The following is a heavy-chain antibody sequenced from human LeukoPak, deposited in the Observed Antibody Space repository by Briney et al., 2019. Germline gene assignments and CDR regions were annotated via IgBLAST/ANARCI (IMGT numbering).Heavy chain of an antibody. Sequence: PSGTLSLTCAISGGSISSSNWWSWVRQPPGKGLEWIGEIYHSGSTNYNPSLKSRVTISVDKSKNQFSLKLSSVTAADTAVYYCARLPGLATTYYFDYWGQGTLVTVSS. V-gene: IGHV4-4*02. D-gene: IGHD3/OR15-3a*01. CDR1: GGSISSSNW. CDR3: ARLPGLATTYYFDY. CDR2: IYHSGST. J-gene: IGHJ4*02.